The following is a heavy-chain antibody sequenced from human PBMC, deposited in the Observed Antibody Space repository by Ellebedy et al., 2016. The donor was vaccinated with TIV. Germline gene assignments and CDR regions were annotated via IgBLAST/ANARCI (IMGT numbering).Heavy chain of an antibody. Sequence: GESLKISXAASGFTFSSYGMHWVRQAPGKGLEWVAVISYDGSNKYYADSVKGRFTISRDNSKNTLYLQMNSLRAEDTAVYYCAKAHGDYVRVSFDYWGQGTLVTVSS. CDR1: GFTFSSYG. J-gene: IGHJ4*02. D-gene: IGHD4-17*01. V-gene: IGHV3-30*18. CDR2: ISYDGSNK. CDR3: AKAHGDYVRVSFDY.